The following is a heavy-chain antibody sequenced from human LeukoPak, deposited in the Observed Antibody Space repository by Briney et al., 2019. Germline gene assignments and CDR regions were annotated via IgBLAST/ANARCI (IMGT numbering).Heavy chain of an antibody. Sequence: PSETLSLTCAVSGGSFSTYYWSWIRQSPGKGLEWIGFIYYNGTTNYNPSLKRRVTISLDTSKNQFSLKLSSVTAADTAVYYCARAGANGIEAAGSLRYWGQGTLVTVSS. CDR2: IYYNGTT. D-gene: IGHD6-13*01. V-gene: IGHV4-59*01. CDR3: ARAGANGIEAAGSLRY. CDR1: GGSFSTYY. J-gene: IGHJ4*02.